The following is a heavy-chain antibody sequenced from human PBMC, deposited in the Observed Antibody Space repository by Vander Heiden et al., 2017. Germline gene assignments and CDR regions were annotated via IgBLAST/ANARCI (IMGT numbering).Heavy chain of an antibody. V-gene: IGHV4-34*01. J-gene: IGHJ4*02. Sequence: QVQLQQWGAGLLKPSETLSLTCAVYGGSFSGYYWSWIRQPPGKGLEWIGEIKHSGSTNYNPSLKSRVTISVDTSKNQFSLKLSSVTAADTAVYYCARLPESSSSGGEGDYWGQGTLVTVSS. CDR1: GGSFSGYY. D-gene: IGHD2-21*01. CDR2: IKHSGST. CDR3: ARLPESSSSGGEGDY.